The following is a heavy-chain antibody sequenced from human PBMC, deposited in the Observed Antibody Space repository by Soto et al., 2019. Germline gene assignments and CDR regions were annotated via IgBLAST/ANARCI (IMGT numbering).Heavy chain of an antibody. D-gene: IGHD3-10*01. Sequence: GASVKVSCKASGYSFTSNYMHWVRQAPGQGLEWKGIINPSGGSTSYAQKFQGRVTMTRDTSTSTVYMELSSLRSEDTAVYYCARVSEAAQDNDAGAFDIWGQGTMVTVSS. CDR2: INPSGGST. V-gene: IGHV1-46*03. CDR3: ARVSEAAQDNDAGAFDI. CDR1: GYSFTSNY. J-gene: IGHJ3*02.